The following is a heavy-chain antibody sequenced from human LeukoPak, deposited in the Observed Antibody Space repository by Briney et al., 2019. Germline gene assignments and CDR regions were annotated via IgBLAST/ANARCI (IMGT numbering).Heavy chain of an antibody. CDR3: AKDQTRGVGATWYNWFDP. D-gene: IGHD1-26*01. V-gene: IGHV3-23*01. CDR2: ISGSGGST. Sequence: GGSLRLFCAASGFTFSSYAMSWVRQAPGKGLEWVSAISGSGGSTYYADSVKGRFTISRDNSKNTLYLQMNSLRAEDTAVYYCAKDQTRGVGATWYNWFDPWGQGTLVTVSS. J-gene: IGHJ5*02. CDR1: GFTFSSYA.